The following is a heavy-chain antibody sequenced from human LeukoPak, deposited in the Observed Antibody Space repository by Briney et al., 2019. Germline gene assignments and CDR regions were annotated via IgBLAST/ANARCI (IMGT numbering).Heavy chain of an antibody. V-gene: IGHV3-64*01. J-gene: IGHJ4*02. Sequence: GGSLRLSCVASGFTFSNYAMQWVREAPGKGLEYVSAISDSGGSTYYANSVTGRFTISRDNSKNTLYLQMGSLRADDMALYYCARVSNNYCVDYWGQGTLVTVSS. D-gene: IGHD2-21*01. CDR3: ARVSNNYCVDY. CDR1: GFTFSNYA. CDR2: ISDSGGST.